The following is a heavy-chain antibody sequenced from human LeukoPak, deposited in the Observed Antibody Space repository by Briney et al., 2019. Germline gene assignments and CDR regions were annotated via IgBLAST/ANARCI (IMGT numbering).Heavy chain of an antibody. CDR2: INPNSGGT. CDR1: GYTFTGYY. Sequence: ASVKVSCKASGYTFTGYYMHWVRQAPGQGLEWMGWINPNSGGTNYAQKFQGRVTMTRDTSISTAYMELSRLRSDDTAVYYCARPNFWSGYYQGYWGQGTLVTVFS. J-gene: IGHJ4*02. D-gene: IGHD3-3*01. CDR3: ARPNFWSGYYQGY. V-gene: IGHV1-2*02.